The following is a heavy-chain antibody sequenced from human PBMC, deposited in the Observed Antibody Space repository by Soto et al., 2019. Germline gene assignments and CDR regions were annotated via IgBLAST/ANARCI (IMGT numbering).Heavy chain of an antibody. D-gene: IGHD5-12*01. CDR3: ARDYYRFNSGYGFSMDV. Sequence: GGSLRLSCTTSGFTFSNYGMHWVRQAPGKGLEWVAVFWANGIDKYYADSVKGRFTVSRDNSKNTLYLQMDSLRVEDTAMYYCARDYYRFNSGYGFSMDVWGQGTTVTVSS. V-gene: IGHV3-33*01. J-gene: IGHJ6*02. CDR2: FWANGIDK. CDR1: GFTFSNYG.